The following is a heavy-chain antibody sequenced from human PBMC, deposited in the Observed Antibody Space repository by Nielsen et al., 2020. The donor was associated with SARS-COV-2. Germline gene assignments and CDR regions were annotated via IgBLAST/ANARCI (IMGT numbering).Heavy chain of an antibody. CDR3: ARGHPDSSGIAVAGTDFDY. Sequence: WIRQPPGKGLEWIGYIYYSGSTNYNPSLKSRVTISVDTSKNQFSLKLSSVTAADTAVYYCARGHPDSSGIAVAGTDFDYWGQGTLVTVSP. J-gene: IGHJ4*02. CDR2: IYYSGST. D-gene: IGHD6-19*01. V-gene: IGHV4-59*12.